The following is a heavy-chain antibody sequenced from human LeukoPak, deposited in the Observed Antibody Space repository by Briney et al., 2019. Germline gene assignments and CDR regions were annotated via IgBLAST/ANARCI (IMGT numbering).Heavy chain of an antibody. Sequence: GGSLRLSCAASGFTFTSYNMAWVRQTPGKGLEWVSSISSSSSDIYYADSLKGRFTISRDNAKNSLYLQMNSLRAEDMAIYYCATLDYGGNSFNAFDIWGQGTMVTVSS. D-gene: IGHD4-23*01. J-gene: IGHJ3*02. CDR3: ATLDYGGNSFNAFDI. CDR2: ISSSSSDI. CDR1: GFTFTSYN. V-gene: IGHV3-21*01.